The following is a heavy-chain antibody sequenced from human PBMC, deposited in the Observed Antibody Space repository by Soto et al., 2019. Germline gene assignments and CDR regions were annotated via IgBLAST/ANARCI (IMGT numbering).Heavy chain of an antibody. J-gene: IGHJ5*01. Sequence: QVQLVQSGAEVKKPGSSVKVSCKASGGVFRNYAINWVRQAPGQGLEWMGGIITVFGTADYPQKFQGRVTITADEATTTAYMELTSLKTEDTAVYFCARDRWGSYSFDSWGQGNLVTVAS. V-gene: IGHV1-69*01. CDR1: GGVFRNYA. D-gene: IGHD1-26*01. CDR3: ARDRWGSYSFDS. CDR2: IITVFGTA.